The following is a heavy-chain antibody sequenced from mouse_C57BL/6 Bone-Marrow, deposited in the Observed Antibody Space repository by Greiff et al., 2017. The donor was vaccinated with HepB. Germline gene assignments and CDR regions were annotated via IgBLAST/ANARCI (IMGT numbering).Heavy chain of an antibody. CDR1: GSTFTDYN. CDR3: ARWDFPQCDGSPYFDY. Sequence: FQLQQSGPELVKPGPPVNMSCKASGSTFTDYNMHWVKQSHGKSLEWIGYINPNIGGTSYNQKFKGKATLTVNHSSSTAYMEPPSLTSEDSAVYYCARWDFPQCDGSPYFDYWGQGTTLTVSS. V-gene: IGHV1-22*01. D-gene: IGHD1-1*01. J-gene: IGHJ2*01. CDR2: INPNIGGT.